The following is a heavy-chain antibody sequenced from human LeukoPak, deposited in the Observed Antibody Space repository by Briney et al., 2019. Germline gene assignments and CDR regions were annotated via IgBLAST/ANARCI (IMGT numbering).Heavy chain of an antibody. V-gene: IGHV1-2*02. Sequence: ASVKVSCKASGYSFSSYSYSISWVRQAPGQGLEWMGWINPNSGGTNYAQKFQGRVTMTRDTSISTAYMELSRLRSDDTAVYYCAREAPYCSSTSCYTDDILTGYYPLQHWGQGTLVTVSS. CDR3: AREAPYCSSTSCYTDDILTGYYPLQH. D-gene: IGHD2-2*02. CDR1: GYSFSSYSYS. J-gene: IGHJ1*01. CDR2: INPNSGGT.